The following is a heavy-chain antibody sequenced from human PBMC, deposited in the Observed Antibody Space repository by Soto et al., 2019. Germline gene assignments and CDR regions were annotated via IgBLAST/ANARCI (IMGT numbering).Heavy chain of an antibody. CDR1: GMTFSNAW. CDR3: TTASRVITITPFDY. Sequence: GGSLRLSCAASGMTFSNAWMSWVRQAPGKGLEWVGRIRSKTDGGTTDYAAPVKGRFTISRDDSKTTLYLQMDSLKTEDTAIYYCTTASRVITITPFDYWGQGTLVTVSS. J-gene: IGHJ4*02. D-gene: IGHD3-16*01. CDR2: IRSKTDGGTT. V-gene: IGHV3-15*01.